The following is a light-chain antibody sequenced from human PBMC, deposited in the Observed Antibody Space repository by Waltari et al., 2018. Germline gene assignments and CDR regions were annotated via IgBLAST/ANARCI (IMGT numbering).Light chain of an antibody. J-gene: IGLJ3*02. CDR1: SSHGGGFNL. V-gene: IGLV2-23*01. CDR2: EGN. Sequence: QSALTQPASVSGSPGQSIAIPCTGPSSHGGGFNLFSWYLQPPGKAPTLMIYEGNKRPSGVSNRFSASTSGNTASLTVSGLQAEDEADYYCCSYAGSLTWVFGGGTKVTVL. CDR3: CSYAGSLTWV.